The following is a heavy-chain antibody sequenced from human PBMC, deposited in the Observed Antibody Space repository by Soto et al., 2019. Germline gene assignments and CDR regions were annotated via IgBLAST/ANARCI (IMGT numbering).Heavy chain of an antibody. Sequence: SVKVSFKASGFTFTSAAVQWVRPARGQRLEWIGWIVVGSGNTNYAQKFQERVTITRDMSTSTAYMELSGLRSEDTAVYYCAAAIGFLEWLSYYGMDVWG. V-gene: IGHV1-58*01. CDR2: IVVGSGNT. D-gene: IGHD3-3*01. J-gene: IGHJ6*02. CDR1: GFTFTSAA. CDR3: AAAIGFLEWLSYYGMDV.